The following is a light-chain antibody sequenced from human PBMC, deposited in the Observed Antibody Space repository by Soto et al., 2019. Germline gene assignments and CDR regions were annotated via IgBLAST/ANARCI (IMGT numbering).Light chain of an antibody. Sequence: QSALTQPASVSGSPGQSITISCTGTSSDVGDYPNVSWYQQHPGKVPKLIIYEVIHRPSGVTSRFSGSKSENTASLTISGLQAEDEANYYCNSYTTLSNRVFGTGTKVTVL. J-gene: IGLJ1*01. CDR2: EVI. CDR3: NSYTTLSNRV. CDR1: SSDVGDYPN. V-gene: IGLV2-14*01.